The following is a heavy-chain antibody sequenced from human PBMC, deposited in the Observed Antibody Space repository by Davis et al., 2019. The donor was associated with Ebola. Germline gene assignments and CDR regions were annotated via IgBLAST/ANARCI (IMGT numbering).Heavy chain of an antibody. CDR1: GITFGDYV. CDR2: ISWDGGGT. CDR3: ATTPQYSSGQNKPFDY. V-gene: IGHV3-43D*04. Sequence: GGSLRLSCAASGITFGDYVMHWVRQPPGKGLEWVSLISWDGGGTYYADSVKGRFTISRDNSKNTLYLQMNSLRAEDTAVYYCATTPQYSSGQNKPFDYWGQGTLVTVSS. J-gene: IGHJ4*02. D-gene: IGHD6-19*01.